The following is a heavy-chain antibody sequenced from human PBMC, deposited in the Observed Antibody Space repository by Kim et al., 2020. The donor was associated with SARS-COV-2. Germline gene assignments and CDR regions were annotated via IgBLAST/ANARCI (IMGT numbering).Heavy chain of an antibody. CDR1: GGSVGGSTYY. Sequence: SETLSLTCTVSGGSVGGSTYYWAWIRQPPGKGLQWIANIYYSGFTYYNPSLKSRVTIFVDTSKNQFSLNVTSVTAADTAVYYCARLENPDRARGSFYRWGQLTLVTVSS. V-gene: IGHV4-39*01. CDR3: ARLENPDRARGSFYR. J-gene: IGHJ5*02. CDR2: IYYSGFT. D-gene: IGHD3-10*01.